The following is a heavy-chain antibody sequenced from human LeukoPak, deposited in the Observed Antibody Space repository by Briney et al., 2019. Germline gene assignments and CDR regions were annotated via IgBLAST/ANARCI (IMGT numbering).Heavy chain of an antibody. V-gene: IGHV3-23*01. Sequence: VGSLRLSCAASGFTLTSYGMSWVRQAPGKGLEWVSGITGSGGNTYYADSVKGRFTISRDNSKNTLYLQMHRLRDEDTAVYYCAKEQGYRLRFDYWGQGALVTASS. CDR3: AKEQGYRLRFDY. D-gene: IGHD2-2*01. J-gene: IGHJ4*02. CDR1: GFTLTSYG. CDR2: ITGSGGNT.